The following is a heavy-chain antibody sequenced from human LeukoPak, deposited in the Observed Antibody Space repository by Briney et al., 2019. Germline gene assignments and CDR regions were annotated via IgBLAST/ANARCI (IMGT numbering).Heavy chain of an antibody. V-gene: IGHV4-39*07. CDR3: ARISSTRGY. D-gene: IGHD6-6*01. J-gene: IGHJ4*02. Sequence: SETLSLTCTVSGGSISGSSSYWGWIRQPPGEGLEWIGNILYSGTTYYNPSLKSRVTISVDTSKNQFSLKLSSVTATDTAVYYCARISSTRGYWGQGTLVTVSS. CDR2: ILYSGTT. CDR1: GGSISGSSSY.